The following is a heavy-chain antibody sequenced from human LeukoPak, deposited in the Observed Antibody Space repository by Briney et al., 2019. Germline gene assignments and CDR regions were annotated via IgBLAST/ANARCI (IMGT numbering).Heavy chain of an antibody. Sequence: RASVKVSCKASGYTFTNYHITWARQAPGQGLDWMGWISAYNGHIKYAQKFQGRVTMTTDTSTSTAYMELRSLRSDDTAVYYCARGLPPRRNYDSSGYYSYYFDYWGQGTLVTVSS. CDR1: GYTFTNYH. V-gene: IGHV1-18*01. D-gene: IGHD3-22*01. CDR2: ISAYNGHI. CDR3: ARGLPPRRNYDSSGYYSYYFDY. J-gene: IGHJ4*02.